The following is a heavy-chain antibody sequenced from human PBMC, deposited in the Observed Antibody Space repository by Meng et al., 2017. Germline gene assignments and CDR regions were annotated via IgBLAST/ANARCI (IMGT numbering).Heavy chain of an antibody. CDR1: GYTFTGYY. V-gene: IGHV1-2*02. CDR2: INPNSGGT. CDR3: ARADARWLQFQPPLD. Sequence: ASVKVSCKASGYTFTGYYMHWVRQAPGQGLEWMGWINPNSGGTNYAQKFQGRVTMTRDTSISTAYMGLSRLRSDDTAVYYCARADARWLQFQPPLDWGQGTLVTVSS. D-gene: IGHD5-24*01. J-gene: IGHJ4*02.